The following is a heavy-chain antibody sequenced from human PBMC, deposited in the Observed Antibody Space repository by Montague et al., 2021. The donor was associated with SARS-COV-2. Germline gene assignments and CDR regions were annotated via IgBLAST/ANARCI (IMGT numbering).Heavy chain of an antibody. CDR1: GDSVSNDCYY. CDR2: IYFLGNT. J-gene: IGHJ5*01. Sequence: SETRSLTCTVSGDSVSNDCYYWGWLRQSPGKGLVWIGSIYFLGNTYYSPSLKSRVTMSVDTSKNQLSLRLTSVTASDTAIYYCARSAMIRGVYPSWFDSWGQGTLVTVSS. CDR3: ARSAMIRGVYPSWFDS. D-gene: IGHD3-10*01. V-gene: IGHV4-39*01.